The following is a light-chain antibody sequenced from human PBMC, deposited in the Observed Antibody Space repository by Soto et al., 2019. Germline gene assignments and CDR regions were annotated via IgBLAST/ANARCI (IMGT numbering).Light chain of an antibody. CDR1: SSDVGSYNF. CDR2: EGS. Sequence: QSALTQPASVSGSPGQSITISCTGNSSDVGSYNFVSWYQQHPGKAPKLLIYEGSRRPSGVSNRFSGSKSDNRASLTLSGLQAEDEADYHCCSYAGSGSWVFGGGTKLTVL. V-gene: IGLV2-23*01. J-gene: IGLJ3*02. CDR3: CSYAGSGSWV.